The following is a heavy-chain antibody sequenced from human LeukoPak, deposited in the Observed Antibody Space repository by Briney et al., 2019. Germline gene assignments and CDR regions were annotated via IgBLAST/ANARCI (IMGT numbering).Heavy chain of an antibody. D-gene: IGHD2-15*01. V-gene: IGHV1-69*05. J-gene: IGHJ4*02. CDR2: IIPIFGTA. Sequence: SVKVSCKASGGTFSSYAISWVRQAPGQGLEWMGGIIPIFGTANYAQKFQGRVTITTDESTSTAYMELSSLRSEDTAVYYCAREGSHLYCSGGSCFPFDYWGQGTLVTVSS. CDR3: AREGSHLYCSGGSCFPFDY. CDR1: GGTFSSYA.